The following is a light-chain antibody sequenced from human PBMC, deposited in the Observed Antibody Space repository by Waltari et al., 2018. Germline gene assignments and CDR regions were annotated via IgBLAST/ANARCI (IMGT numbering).Light chain of an antibody. CDR2: DAS. CDR1: QSVSRN. J-gene: IGKJ2*01. V-gene: IGKV3-15*01. CDR3: QQYNNWPRT. Sequence: ETVMAQSPATLSVSPGERATLSCRASQSVSRNLAWFQHKPGQAPRLLIYDASTRATDIPARFSGSGSGTEFTLTISSLQTEDFAVYYCQQYNNWPRTFGQGTKLEI.